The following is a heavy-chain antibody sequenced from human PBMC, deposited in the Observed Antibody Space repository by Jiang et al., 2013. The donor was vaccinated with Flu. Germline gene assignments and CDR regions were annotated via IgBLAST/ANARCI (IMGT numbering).Heavy chain of an antibody. CDR2: IYYSGST. CDR3: ARLCFELRYFDWLLSGWFDP. J-gene: IGHJ5*02. V-gene: IGHV4-39*01. D-gene: IGHD3-9*01. Sequence: LLKPSETLSLTCTVSGGSISSSSYYWGWIRQPPGKGLEWIGSIYYSGSTYYNPSLKSRVTISVDTSKNQFSLKLSSVTAADTAVYYCARLCFELRYFDWLLSGWFDPWGQGNPGHRLL. CDR1: GGSISSSSYY.